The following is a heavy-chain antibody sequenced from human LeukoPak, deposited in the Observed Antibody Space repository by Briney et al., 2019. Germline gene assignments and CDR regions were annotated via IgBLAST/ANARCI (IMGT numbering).Heavy chain of an antibody. D-gene: IGHD3-22*01. Sequence: SETLSLTCTVSGGSISSHYWSWIRQPPGKGLEWIGYIYYSGSTNYNPSLKSRVTISVDTSKNQFSLKLSSVTAADTAVYYCATNYDSSGSTFDYWGQGTLVTVSS. V-gene: IGHV4-59*08. CDR2: IYYSGST. CDR1: GGSISSHY. J-gene: IGHJ4*02. CDR3: ATNYDSSGSTFDY.